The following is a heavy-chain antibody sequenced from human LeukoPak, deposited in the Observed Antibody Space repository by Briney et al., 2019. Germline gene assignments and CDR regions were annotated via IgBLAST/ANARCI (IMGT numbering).Heavy chain of an antibody. Sequence: SETLSLTCTVSGGSISSYYWSWIRQPAGKGLEWIGRIYTSGSTNYNPSLKSRVTMSVDTSKNQFSLKLSSVTAADTAVYYCARGYYGSGMYYFDYWGQGTLVTVPS. V-gene: IGHV4-4*07. CDR3: ARGYYGSGMYYFDY. CDR1: GGSISSYY. D-gene: IGHD3-10*01. J-gene: IGHJ4*02. CDR2: IYTSGST.